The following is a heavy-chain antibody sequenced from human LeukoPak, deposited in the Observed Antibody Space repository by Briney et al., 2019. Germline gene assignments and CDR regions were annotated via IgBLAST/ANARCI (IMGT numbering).Heavy chain of an antibody. CDR3: ARDNSYYDFWSGYSPEYNWFDP. V-gene: IGHV4-59*01. CDR1: GGSISSYY. J-gene: IGHJ5*02. D-gene: IGHD3-3*01. CDR2: IYYGGST. Sequence: PSETLSLTCTVSGGSISSYYWSWIRQPPGKGLEWIGYIYYGGSTNYNPSLKSRVTISVDTSKNQFSLKLSSVTAADTAVYYCARDNSYYDFWSGYSPEYNWFDPWGQGTLVTVSS.